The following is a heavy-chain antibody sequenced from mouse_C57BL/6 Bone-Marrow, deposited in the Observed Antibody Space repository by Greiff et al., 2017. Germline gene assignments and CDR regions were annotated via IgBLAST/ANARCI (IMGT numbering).Heavy chain of an antibody. CDR1: GYTFTSYW. J-gene: IGHJ3*01. CDR3: ARTTVVESAWFDY. Sequence: QVHVKQPGTELVKPGASVKLSCKASGYTFTSYWMHWVKQRPGQGLEWIRNINPSNGGTNYNEKFKSKATLTVDKSSSTAYMQLSSLTSEDSAVYYCARTTVVESAWFDYWGQGTLVTVSA. V-gene: IGHV1-53*01. D-gene: IGHD1-1*01. CDR2: INPSNGGT.